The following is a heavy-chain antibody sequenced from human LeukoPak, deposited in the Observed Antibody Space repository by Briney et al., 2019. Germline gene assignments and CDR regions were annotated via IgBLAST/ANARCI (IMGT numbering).Heavy chain of an antibody. CDR1: GFTFSSYG. J-gene: IGHJ4*02. V-gene: IGHV3-30*02. CDR3: AKAEY. CDR2: IRYDGSNK. Sequence: GGSLRLSCAASGFTFSSYGMHWVRQAPGKGLEWVAFIRYDGSNKYYAGSVKGRFTISRDNSKNTLYLQMNSLRAEDTAVYYCAKAEYWGQGTLVTVSS.